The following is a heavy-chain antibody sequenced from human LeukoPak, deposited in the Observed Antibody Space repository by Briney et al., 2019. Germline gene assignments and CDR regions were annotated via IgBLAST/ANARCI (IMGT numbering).Heavy chain of an antibody. Sequence: GGSLRLSCAASGFTFSSYAMHWVRQAPGKGLEWVAVISYDGSNKYYADSVKGRFTISRDNSKNTLYLQMNSLRAEDTAVYYCARDYYYYGMNVWGQGTTVTVSS. CDR3: ARDYYYYGMNV. CDR2: ISYDGSNK. J-gene: IGHJ6*02. CDR1: GFTFSSYA. V-gene: IGHV3-30-3*01.